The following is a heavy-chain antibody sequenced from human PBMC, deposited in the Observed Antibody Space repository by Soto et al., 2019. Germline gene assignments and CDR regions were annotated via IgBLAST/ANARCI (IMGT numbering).Heavy chain of an antibody. V-gene: IGHV1-18*01. CDR1: GYTFTSYG. J-gene: IGHJ5*02. D-gene: IGHD1-7*01. Sequence: KMSGASVKVSCKASGYTFTSYGISWVRQAPGQGLEWMGWISAYNGNTNYAQKLQGRVTMTTDTSTSTAYMELRSLRSDDTAVYYCARDGGKLTGTNWFDPWGQGTLVTVSS. CDR3: ARDGGKLTGTNWFDP. CDR2: ISAYNGNT.